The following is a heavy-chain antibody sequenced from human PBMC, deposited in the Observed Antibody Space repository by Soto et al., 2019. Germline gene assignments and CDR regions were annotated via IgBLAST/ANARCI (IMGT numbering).Heavy chain of an antibody. V-gene: IGHV1-69*12. CDR2: FIPVLGTA. Sequence: QVQLVQSGAEVKKPGSSVRVSCKASGGTFTNYAVNWVRQAPGQGLEWMGGFIPVLGTASYAQNFQGRVTITADESTSTAYIDLSSLTSEDTALYYSARTRTYYYNSSGWNWFDPWGQGTLVTVSS. D-gene: IGHD3-22*01. CDR1: GGTFTNYA. J-gene: IGHJ5*02. CDR3: ARTRTYYYNSSGWNWFDP.